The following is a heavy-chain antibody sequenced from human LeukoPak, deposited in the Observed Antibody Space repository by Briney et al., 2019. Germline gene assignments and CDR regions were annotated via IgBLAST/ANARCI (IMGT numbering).Heavy chain of an antibody. CDR1: GGSFSGYY. V-gene: IGHV4-34*01. Sequence: SETLSLTCAVYGGSFSGYYWSWIRQPPGKGLEWIGEINHSGSTNYNPSLKSRVTISVDTSKNQFSLKLSSVTAADTAVYYCARGADEGGGSSPQTYYFDYWGQGTLVTVSS. D-gene: IGHD6-6*01. CDR3: ARGADEGGGSSPQTYYFDY. J-gene: IGHJ4*02. CDR2: INHSGST.